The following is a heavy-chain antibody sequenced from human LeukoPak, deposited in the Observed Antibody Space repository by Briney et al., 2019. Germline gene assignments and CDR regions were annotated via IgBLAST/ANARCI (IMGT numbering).Heavy chain of an antibody. Sequence: PSETLSLTCAIYGGSFSNHYRSWIRQSPEKGLEWIWEISPGGNPNYNPSVKSRVTISLDTSKSQYSLKLTSVTAADTAVYYCARNGRYCDTKCSGDAFDIWGQGTVVVVSS. V-gene: IGHV4-34*01. CDR3: ARNGRYCDTKCSGDAFDI. CDR1: GGSFSNHY. J-gene: IGHJ3*02. D-gene: IGHD3-9*01. CDR2: ISPGGNP.